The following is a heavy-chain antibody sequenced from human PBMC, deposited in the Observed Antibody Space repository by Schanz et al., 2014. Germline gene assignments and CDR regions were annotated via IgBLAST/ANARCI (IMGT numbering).Heavy chain of an antibody. CDR1: GFTFSSHW. CDR3: AKSLESCPGGRCSRGYFDY. Sequence: EVQLVESGGGLVPPGGSLRLSCAASGFTFSSHWMHWVRQDPGKGLVWVARINSVGSNTDYADSVKGRFTLYRDNAKDSLFLQMNSLRAEDTAVYYCAKSLESCPGGRCSRGYFDYWGQGTLVTVSS. CDR2: INSVGSNT. D-gene: IGHD2-8*02. J-gene: IGHJ4*02. V-gene: IGHV3-74*02.